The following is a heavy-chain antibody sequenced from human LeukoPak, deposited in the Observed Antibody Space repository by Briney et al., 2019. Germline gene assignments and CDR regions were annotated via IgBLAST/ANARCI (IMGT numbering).Heavy chain of an antibody. CDR1: GFTFSSYG. Sequence: PGGSLRLSCAASGFTFSSYGMHWVRQAPGKGLEWVAVISYDGSNKYYADSVKGRFTISRDNSKNTLYLQMDSLRVDDTAVYYCAREVARPNFFDYWGQGTLVTVAS. D-gene: IGHD5-12*01. V-gene: IGHV3-30*03. J-gene: IGHJ4*02. CDR2: ISYDGSNK. CDR3: AREVARPNFFDY.